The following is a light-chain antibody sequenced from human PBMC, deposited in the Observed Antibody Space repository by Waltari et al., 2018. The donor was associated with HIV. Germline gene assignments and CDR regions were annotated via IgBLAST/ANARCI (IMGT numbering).Light chain of an antibody. V-gene: IGLV7-46*01. Sequence: QAVETQEPPLTVAPGGTVTRTCRSSTGVVTSGHHHYGYQQKPGQAPKTLIYDPHNQHSCPPALFSGSLLGGKAALTLSGAQPEDEAKYYCLLSYAGARPVVFGGGTQLTVL. CDR2: DPH. CDR1: TGVVTSGHH. CDR3: LLSYAGARPVV. J-gene: IGLJ2*01.